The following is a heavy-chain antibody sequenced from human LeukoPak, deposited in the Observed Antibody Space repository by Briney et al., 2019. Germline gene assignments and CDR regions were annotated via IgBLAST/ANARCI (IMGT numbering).Heavy chain of an antibody. CDR2: IIPIFGTA. D-gene: IGHD2-15*01. V-gene: IGHV1-69*13. CDR1: GGTFSSYA. CDR3: ALYCSGGSCYYYYGMDV. J-gene: IGHJ6*02. Sequence: ASVKVSCKASGGTFSSYATSWVRQAPGQGLEWMGGIIPIFGTANYAQKFQGRVTITADESTSTAYMELSSLRSEDTAVYYCALYCSGGSCYYYYGMDVWGQGTTVTVSS.